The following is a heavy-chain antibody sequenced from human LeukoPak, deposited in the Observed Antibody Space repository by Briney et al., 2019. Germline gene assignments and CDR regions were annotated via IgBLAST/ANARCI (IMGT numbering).Heavy chain of an antibody. Sequence: PSETLSLTCTVSGGSISSYYWSWIRQPPGKGLEWIGYIYYSGSTNYNPSLKSRVTISVDTSKNQFSLKLSSVTAADTAVYYCARDSDDGAFDYWGQGTLVTVSS. CDR2: IYYSGST. V-gene: IGHV4-59*01. D-gene: IGHD5-24*01. J-gene: IGHJ4*02. CDR3: ARDSDDGAFDY. CDR1: GGSISSYY.